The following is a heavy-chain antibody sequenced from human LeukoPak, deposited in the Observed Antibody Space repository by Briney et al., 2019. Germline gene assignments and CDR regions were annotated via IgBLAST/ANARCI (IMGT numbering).Heavy chain of an antibody. CDR2: IYPGDSDT. D-gene: IGHD6-19*01. CDR3: AVIALAGSTRFDS. Sequence: GESLRISCKGSGYSFTTYWIGWVRQMPGKGLEWMGIIYPGDSDTRYSPSFQGQVTISADKSISTAYVQWSSPKASDTAMYYCAVIALAGSTRFDSWGQGTLVTVSS. CDR1: GYSFTTYW. J-gene: IGHJ4*02. V-gene: IGHV5-51*01.